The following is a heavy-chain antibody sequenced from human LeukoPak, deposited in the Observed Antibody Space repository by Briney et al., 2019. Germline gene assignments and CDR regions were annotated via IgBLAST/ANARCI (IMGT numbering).Heavy chain of an antibody. CDR3: VRASGPLDY. CDR2: IWSDGSHK. Sequence: GGSLRLSCAASGFPFSHYGIHWVRQPPGKGLEWVAVIWSDGSHKYYADSVKGRFTISRDNSKNTLYLQMSSLRVEDTAVYSCVRASGPLDYWGQGTLVTVSS. J-gene: IGHJ4*02. V-gene: IGHV3-33*01. CDR1: GFPFSHYG. D-gene: IGHD3-10*01.